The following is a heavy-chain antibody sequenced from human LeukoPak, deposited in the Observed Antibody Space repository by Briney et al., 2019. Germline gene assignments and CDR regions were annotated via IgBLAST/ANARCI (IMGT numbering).Heavy chain of an antibody. Sequence: GGSLRLSCAASGFTFSSYAMTWVRQAPGKGLEWVSTISGSGGNTYYADSVKGRFTISRDNAKNSLYLQMNSLRDEDTAVYYCARWYYDSSGYSFDYWGQGTLVTVSS. CDR2: ISGSGGNT. CDR3: ARWYYDSSGYSFDY. V-gene: IGHV3-23*01. J-gene: IGHJ4*02. CDR1: GFTFSSYA. D-gene: IGHD3-22*01.